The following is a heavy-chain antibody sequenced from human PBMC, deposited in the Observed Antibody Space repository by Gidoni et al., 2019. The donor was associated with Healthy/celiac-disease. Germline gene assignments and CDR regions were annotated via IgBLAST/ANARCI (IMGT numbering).Heavy chain of an antibody. J-gene: IGHJ3*02. Sequence: QVQLQQWGAGLLKPSETLSLTCAVYGGSFSGYYWSWIRQPPGKGLEWIGEINHSGSTNYNPSLKSRVTISVDTSKNQFSLKLSSVTAADTAVYYCAAPRGIAAAGARDAFDIWGQGTMVTVSS. CDR2: INHSGST. V-gene: IGHV4-34*01. CDR1: GGSFSGYY. D-gene: IGHD6-13*01. CDR3: AAPRGIAAAGARDAFDI.